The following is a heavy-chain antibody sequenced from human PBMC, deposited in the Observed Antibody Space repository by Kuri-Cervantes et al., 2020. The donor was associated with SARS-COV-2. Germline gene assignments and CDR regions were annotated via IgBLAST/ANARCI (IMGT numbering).Heavy chain of an antibody. CDR2: IYTSGST. CDR3: ARDLPSDYTYYYYYMDV. J-gene: IGHJ6*03. V-gene: IGHV4-61*02. D-gene: IGHD4/OR15-4a*01. Sequence: SETLSLTCTVSGGSISSGSYYWSWIRQPAGKGLEWIGRIYTSGSTNYNPSLKSRVTISVDTSKYQFSLKLSSVTAADTAVYYCARDLPSDYTYYYYYMDVWGKGTTVTVSS. CDR1: GGSISSGSYY.